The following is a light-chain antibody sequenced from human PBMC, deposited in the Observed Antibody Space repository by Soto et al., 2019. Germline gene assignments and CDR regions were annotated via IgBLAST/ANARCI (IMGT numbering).Light chain of an antibody. V-gene: IGLV2-14*03. CDR2: DVT. J-gene: IGLJ1*01. CDR3: SSYTSSSTDYV. CDR1: SSDVGGFNY. Sequence: QSVLTQPASVSGSPGQSITISCTGTSSDVGGFNYVSWYQQHPGKAPKLMIYDVTYRPSGVSDRFSGSKSGNTASLTISGLQAEDEADYYCSSYTSSSTDYVFGTGTKVNVL.